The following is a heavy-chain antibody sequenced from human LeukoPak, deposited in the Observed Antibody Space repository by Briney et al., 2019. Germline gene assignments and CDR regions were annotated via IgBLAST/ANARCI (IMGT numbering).Heavy chain of an antibody. D-gene: IGHD6-19*01. CDR3: ARAPLSSSGWYLGFDP. J-gene: IGHJ5*02. CDR1: GYSFTGYY. Sequence: GAAVNVSCKSSGYSFTGYYMDWGREAPGQGLEWVGGINPNSGGTNYAQKVHGGVTMTRDTSISTAYMELSRLRSDDTAVYYCARAPLSSSGWYLGFDPWGQGSLVTVS. V-gene: IGHV1-2*02. CDR2: INPNSGGT.